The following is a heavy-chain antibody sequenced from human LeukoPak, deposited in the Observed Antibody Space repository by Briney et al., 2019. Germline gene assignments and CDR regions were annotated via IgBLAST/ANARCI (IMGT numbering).Heavy chain of an antibody. Sequence: GTSLRLPCAVSGFIFNSNAMQWVRQAPGKGLEWVAVISDDGRDKHHADSVKGRFTVSRDNSKNTLYLQMNSLRAEDTAVYYYARYQNSPARYYFDNGGQGTLVTVSS. CDR2: ISDDGRDK. V-gene: IGHV3-30*04. CDR3: ARYQNSPARYYFDN. CDR1: GFIFNSNA. D-gene: IGHD6-25*01. J-gene: IGHJ4*02.